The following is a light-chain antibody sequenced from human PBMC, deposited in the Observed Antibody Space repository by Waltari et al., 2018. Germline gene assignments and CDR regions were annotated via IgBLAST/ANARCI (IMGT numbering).Light chain of an antibody. CDR2: WAS. CDR1: QSVLFSSSNKNH. J-gene: IGKJ1*01. CDR3: QQYYSSPWT. V-gene: IGKV4-1*01. Sequence: DIVMSQSPDSQAVTLGERATINCKSSQSVLFSSSNKNHLAWYQQKPGQPPQLLIYWASTRESGVPDRFSGGGSGTDFTLTISSLQAEDVAVYYCQQYYSSPWTFGQGTKVEI.